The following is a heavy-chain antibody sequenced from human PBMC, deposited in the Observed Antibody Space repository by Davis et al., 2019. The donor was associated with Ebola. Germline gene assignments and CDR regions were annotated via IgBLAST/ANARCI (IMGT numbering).Heavy chain of an antibody. CDR2: ISPNGGST. V-gene: IGHV1-46*01. J-gene: IGHJ4*02. Sequence: AASVKVSCKASGYTFTSYYIHWVRQAPGQGLEWMGIISPNGGSTNYAQKFQGRVTMTGDTSTSTVYMEVSSLRSEDTAVYYCTREDYYDSSGYYDYWGQGTPVTVSS. CDR3: TREDYYDSSGYYDY. CDR1: GYTFTSYY. D-gene: IGHD3-22*01.